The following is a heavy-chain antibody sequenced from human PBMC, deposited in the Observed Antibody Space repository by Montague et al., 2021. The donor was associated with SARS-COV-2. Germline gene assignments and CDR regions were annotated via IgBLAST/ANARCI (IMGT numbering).Heavy chain of an antibody. CDR2: ISPNGKT. D-gene: IGHD3-22*01. CDR3: ARRGYYDSAGYHWHLDL. V-gene: IGHV4-4*09. J-gene: IGHJ2*01. Sequence: SETLSLTCTVSGGSINDHYRSWIRQSPGKGLEWIGYISPNGKTSYNPSLKSRVTLSADASRNEFSLKLDSVTAADTAVYFCARRGYYDSAGYHWHLDLWGRGMLVTVSS. CDR1: GGSINDHY.